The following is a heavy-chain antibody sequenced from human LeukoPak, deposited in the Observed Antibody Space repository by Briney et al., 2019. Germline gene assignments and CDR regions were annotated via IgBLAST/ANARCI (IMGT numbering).Heavy chain of an antibody. CDR1: GGSISSSSYY. D-gene: IGHD2-21*02. CDR2: IYYSGST. Sequence: SETLSLTCTVSGGSISSSSYYWGWIRQPPGKGLEWIGSIYYSGSTYYNPSLKSRVTISVDTSKNQFSLKLSSVTAADTAVYYCARRTCGGDCYSFDYWGQGSLVTVSS. V-gene: IGHV4-39*01. J-gene: IGHJ4*02. CDR3: ARRTCGGDCYSFDY.